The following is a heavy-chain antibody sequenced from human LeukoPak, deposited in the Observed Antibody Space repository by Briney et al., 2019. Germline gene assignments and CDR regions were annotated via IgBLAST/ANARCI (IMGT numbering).Heavy chain of an antibody. Sequence: SETLSLTRTVSGYSISSGYYWGWIRQPPGKGLEWIGSIYHSGSTYYNPSLKSRDTISVDPSKNQFSLKLSSVTGADTAVYYCARDSSSLYGHFDIWGQGTMVTVSS. D-gene: IGHD3-16*02. CDR3: ARDSSSLYGHFDI. CDR2: IYHSGST. V-gene: IGHV4-38-2*02. J-gene: IGHJ3*02. CDR1: GYSISSGYY.